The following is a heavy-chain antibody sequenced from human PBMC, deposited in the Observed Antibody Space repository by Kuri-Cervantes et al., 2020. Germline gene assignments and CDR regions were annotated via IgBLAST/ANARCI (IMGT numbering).Heavy chain of an antibody. D-gene: IGHD3-22*01. CDR3: ARDAPPDYYDSSGYYYGWFDP. CDR1: GGTFSSHA. V-gene: IGHV1-69*06. J-gene: IGHJ5*02. CDR2: IIPIFGTA. Sequence: SVKVSCKASGGTFSSHAISWVRQAPGQGLEWMGGIIPIFGTANYAQKFQGGVTITADKSTSTAYMELSSLRSEDTAVYYCARDAPPDYYDSSGYYYGWFDPWGQGTLVTVSS.